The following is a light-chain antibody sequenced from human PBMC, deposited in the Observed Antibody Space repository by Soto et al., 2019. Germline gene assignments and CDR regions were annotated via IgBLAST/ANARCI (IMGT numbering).Light chain of an antibody. Sequence: EIVLTQSPATLSLSPGERATLSCRASQSISSHLAWYQQKPGQAPRLLMFDTSNRATGIPARFSGSGSGTDFTLTISSLEPEDLAVDYCQQRVSWPLTFGGGTKVEIK. CDR2: DTS. CDR1: QSISSH. CDR3: QQRVSWPLT. V-gene: IGKV3-11*01. J-gene: IGKJ4*01.